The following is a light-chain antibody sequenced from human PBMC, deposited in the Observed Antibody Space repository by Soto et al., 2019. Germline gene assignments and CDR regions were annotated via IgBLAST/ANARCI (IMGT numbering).Light chain of an antibody. Sequence: DVVMTQSPLSLPVTLGQPASISCRSSQSLVYSDGNTYLNWFQQRPGQSPRRIIYKVSNRDSGVPSRFSGSGSVTDFTLTICSVAADDVGVYYCMHGTHWPPTFGQGTKVEIK. CDR2: KVS. CDR3: MHGTHWPPT. CDR1: QSLVYSDGNTY. V-gene: IGKV2-30*01. J-gene: IGKJ1*01.